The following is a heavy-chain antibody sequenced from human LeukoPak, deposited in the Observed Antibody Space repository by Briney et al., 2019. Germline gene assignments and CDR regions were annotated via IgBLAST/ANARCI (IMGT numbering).Heavy chain of an antibody. J-gene: IGHJ4*02. CDR3: ARVSYYDILT. D-gene: IGHD3-9*01. Sequence: SETLSLTCTVSGGSISSKSYYWIGSIYYSGSTYYNPSLKSRVTISVDTSKNQFSLKLSSVTAADTAVYYCARVSYYDILTGGQGTLVTVSS. V-gene: IGHV4-39*07. CDR2: IYYSGST. CDR1: GGSISSKSYY.